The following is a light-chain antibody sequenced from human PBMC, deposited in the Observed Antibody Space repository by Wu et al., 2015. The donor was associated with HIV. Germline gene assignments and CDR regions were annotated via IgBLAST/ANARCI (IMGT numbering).Light chain of an antibody. CDR1: QSVSGAY. Sequence: EIVLTQSPGTLSLSPGERATLSCRASQSVSGAYLAWYQQKPGQSPRLLIYGASSRATGIPDRFSGSGSGTDFTLTISRLEPEDFAVYYRQQYGFSQLTFGGGTKVEIK. V-gene: IGKV3-20*01. CDR3: QQYGFSQLT. J-gene: IGKJ4*01. CDR2: GAS.